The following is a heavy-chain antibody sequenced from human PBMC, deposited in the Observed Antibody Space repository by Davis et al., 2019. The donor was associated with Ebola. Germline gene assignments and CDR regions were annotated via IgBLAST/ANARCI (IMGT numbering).Heavy chain of an antibody. V-gene: IGHV4-59*12. J-gene: IGHJ6*02. CDR1: GGSISNYY. D-gene: IGHD6-6*01. CDR2: IYYSGST. CDR3: ARLADYYYYGMDV. Sequence: SETLSLTCTVSGGSISNYYWSWIRQPPGKGLEWIGYIYYSGSTNYNPSLKSRVTISVDTSKNQFSLKLSSVTAADTAVYYCARLADYYYYGMDVWGQGTTVTVSS.